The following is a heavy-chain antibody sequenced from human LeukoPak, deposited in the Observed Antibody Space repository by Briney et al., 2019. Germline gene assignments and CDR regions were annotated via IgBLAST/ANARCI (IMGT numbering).Heavy chain of an antibody. V-gene: IGHV1-8*01. Sequence: ASVKVSCKASGYTFTSYDINWVRQATGQGLEWMGWMNPNSGNTGYAQKFQGRVTMTRNTSISTAYTELSSLRSEDTAVYYCARGGGFWSGYYFHYYYGMDVWGQGTTVTVSS. CDR2: MNPNSGNT. CDR1: GYTFTSYD. J-gene: IGHJ6*02. CDR3: ARGGGFWSGYYFHYYYGMDV. D-gene: IGHD3-3*01.